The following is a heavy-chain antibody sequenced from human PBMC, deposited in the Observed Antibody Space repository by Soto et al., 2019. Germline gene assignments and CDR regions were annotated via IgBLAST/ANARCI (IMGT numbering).Heavy chain of an antibody. CDR1: GFTFDDYA. V-gene: IGHV3-9*01. D-gene: IGHD6-19*01. J-gene: IGHJ1*01. Sequence: PGGSLRLSCAASGFTFDDYAMHWVRQAPGKGLEWVSGISWNSGSIGYADSVKGRFTISRDNAKNSLYLQMNSLRAEDTALYYCAKDLGPPGYSSGWYSDFQHWGQGTLVTVSS. CDR3: AKDLGPPGYSSGWYSDFQH. CDR2: ISWNSGSI.